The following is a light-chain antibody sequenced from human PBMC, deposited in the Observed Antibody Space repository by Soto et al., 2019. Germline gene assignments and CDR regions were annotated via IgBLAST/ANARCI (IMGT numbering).Light chain of an antibody. CDR3: QKYNSAPLT. Sequence: DIQMTQSPSSLSASLEDRVTITCRASQGIGVYLAWFQQKPGKVPKLLIYAASTLQSGVPSRFSGSGSGTDFTLTITSLQPVDVATYYCQKYNSAPLTFGGGTKVEIK. CDR1: QGIGVY. V-gene: IGKV1-27*01. CDR2: AAS. J-gene: IGKJ4*01.